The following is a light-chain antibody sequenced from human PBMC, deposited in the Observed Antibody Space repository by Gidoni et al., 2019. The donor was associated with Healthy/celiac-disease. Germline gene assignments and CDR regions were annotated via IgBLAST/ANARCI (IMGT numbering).Light chain of an antibody. J-gene: IGKJ4*01. CDR2: DES. V-gene: IGKV1-33*01. CDR3: QQYDNRPTT. CDR1: QDISNY. Sequence: DIQMTQSPSSLSASVGDRVTITCQASQDISNYLNWYQQKQGKAPKLLIYDESNLETGVPSRFSGSGSGTDFTFTISSLQHEDIATYYCQQYDNRPTTFGGGTKVEIK.